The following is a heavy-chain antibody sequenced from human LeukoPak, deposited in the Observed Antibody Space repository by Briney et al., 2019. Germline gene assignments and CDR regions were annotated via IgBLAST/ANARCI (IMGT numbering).Heavy chain of an antibody. D-gene: IGHD5-12*01. V-gene: IGHV4-34*01. Sequence: SETLSLTCAVYGGSFSGYYWSWIRQPPGKGLEWIGEINHSGSTNYNPSLKSRVTISVDTSKNQFSLKLSSLTAADTAVYYCARAPRWGRGYSGYNQGTTFDYWGQGTLVTVSS. CDR2: INHSGST. CDR1: GGSFSGYY. J-gene: IGHJ4*02. CDR3: ARAPRWGRGYSGYNQGTTFDY.